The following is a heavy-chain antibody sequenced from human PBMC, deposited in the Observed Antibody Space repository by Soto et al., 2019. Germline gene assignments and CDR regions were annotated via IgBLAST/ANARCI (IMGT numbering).Heavy chain of an antibody. V-gene: IGHV4-59*01. CDR1: GGSIRSYY. Sequence: QVQLRESGPGLVKPSETLSLTCSVSGGSIRSYYWSWIRQPPGKGLEWIGYIYSSGTTNYNPSLQSRGTVSVETSKKDVALNLSSVTVADTAVYYCARSAATISATLICGEVLDIWGQCKNVSVSS. CDR2: IYSSGTT. CDR3: ARSAATISATLICGEVLDI. J-gene: IGHJ3*02. D-gene: IGHD2-21*01.